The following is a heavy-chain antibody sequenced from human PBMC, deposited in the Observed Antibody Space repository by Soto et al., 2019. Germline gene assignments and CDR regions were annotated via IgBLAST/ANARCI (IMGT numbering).Heavy chain of an antibody. CDR1: GGSISSGGYS. CDR3: ARDLIVANARYFDL. CDR2: IYHSGST. D-gene: IGHD5-12*01. Sequence: QLQLQESGSGLVKPSQTLSLTCAVSGGSISSGGYSWSWIRQPPGKGLEWIGYIYHSGSTYYNPSRKSRVTXXVXRXXNQFSLKLSSVTAADTAVYYCARDLIVANARYFDLWGRGTLVTVSS. V-gene: IGHV4-30-2*01. J-gene: IGHJ2*01.